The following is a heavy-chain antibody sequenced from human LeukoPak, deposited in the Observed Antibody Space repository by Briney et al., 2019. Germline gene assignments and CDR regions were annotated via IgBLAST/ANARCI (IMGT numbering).Heavy chain of an antibody. Sequence: SETLSLTCTVSGGSISSSSYYWGWIRQPPGKGLEWIGSIYYSGSTYYNPSLKSRVTISVDPSKNQFSLKLSSVTAADTAVYYCGAGRGRSRLVDAFDIWGQGTMVTVSS. V-gene: IGHV4-39*01. CDR3: GAGRGRSRLVDAFDI. CDR1: GGSISSSSYY. CDR2: IYYSGST. D-gene: IGHD6-19*01. J-gene: IGHJ3*02.